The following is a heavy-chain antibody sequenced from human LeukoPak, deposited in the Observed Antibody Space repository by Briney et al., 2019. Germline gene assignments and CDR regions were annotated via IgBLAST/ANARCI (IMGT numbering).Heavy chain of an antibody. CDR2: ISAYNGNT. CDR1: GYTFTSYG. Sequence: ASVKVSCKASGYTFTSYGISWVRQAPGQGLEWMGWISAYNGNTNYAQKLQGRVTMTTDTSTSTAYMELRSLRSDDTAVYYCARGRRGAVAGTAYYYGMDVWGQGTTVTVSS. D-gene: IGHD6-19*01. CDR3: ARGRRGAVAGTAYYYGMDV. V-gene: IGHV1-18*01. J-gene: IGHJ6*02.